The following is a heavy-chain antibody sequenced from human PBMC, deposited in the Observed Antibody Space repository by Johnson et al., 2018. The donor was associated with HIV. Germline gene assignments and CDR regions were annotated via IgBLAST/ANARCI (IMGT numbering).Heavy chain of an antibody. Sequence: MLLVESGGGVQRPGGSLRLSCAASGFTFDDFGMGWVRQAPGKGLEWVSGINWNGGSTSYADSVKGRFTISRDNAKNSLYLQMNILTAEDTAVYYCARARRVAGTIVAFYIWGQGAMVTVSS. CDR2: INWNGGST. J-gene: IGHJ3*02. D-gene: IGHD6-19*01. CDR3: ARARRVAGTIVAFYI. V-gene: IGHV3-20*04. CDR1: GFTFDDFG.